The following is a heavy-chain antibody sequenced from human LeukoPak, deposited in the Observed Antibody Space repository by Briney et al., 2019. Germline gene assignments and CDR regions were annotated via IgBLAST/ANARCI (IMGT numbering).Heavy chain of an antibody. Sequence: PSETLSLTCSASGGSISSSNYYWGWIRQPPGKVLEWIGSIFYGRSTYYNPSLKSRVTISVDTSKNQLSLKLSSVTAADTAVYYCATHADSRLGELAFPYWGQGNLATVSS. CDR3: ATHADSRLGELAFPY. D-gene: IGHD3-10*01. V-gene: IGHV4-39*01. CDR2: IFYGRST. J-gene: IGHJ4*02. CDR1: GGSISSSNYY.